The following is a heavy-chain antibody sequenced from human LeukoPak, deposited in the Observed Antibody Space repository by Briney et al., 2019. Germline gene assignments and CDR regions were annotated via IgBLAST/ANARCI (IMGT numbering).Heavy chain of an antibody. J-gene: IGHJ4*02. V-gene: IGHV3-30*04. D-gene: IGHD4-23*01. CDR1: GFTFSSYA. Sequence: GGSLRLSCAASGFTFSSYAMHWVRQAPGKGLRWGAVISYDGSNKYYADSVKGRFTISRDNSKNTLYLQMNSLRAEDTAVYYCARDLGNLDRTDYFDYWGQGTLGTVSS. CDR3: ARDLGNLDRTDYFDY. CDR2: ISYDGSNK.